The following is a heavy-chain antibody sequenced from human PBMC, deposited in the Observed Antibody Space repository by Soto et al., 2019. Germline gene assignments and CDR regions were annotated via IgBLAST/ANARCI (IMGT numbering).Heavy chain of an antibody. CDR1: GLSLRTTGVG. Sequence: QVTLKESGPTLVKPTQTLTLTCTVSGLSLRTTGVGVGWVRQPPGKALEWLALRYWDDDQRYSPSLRSRLTIVKYIYEKQVVLTKNNMYTLDTATYYCVQSRCGGDSLEIYSSHAYNRLDVWGQGTTVTVSS. J-gene: IGHJ6*02. CDR3: VQSRCGGDSLEIYSSHAYNRLDV. CDR2: RYWDDDQ. V-gene: IGHV2-5*02. D-gene: IGHD2-21*02.